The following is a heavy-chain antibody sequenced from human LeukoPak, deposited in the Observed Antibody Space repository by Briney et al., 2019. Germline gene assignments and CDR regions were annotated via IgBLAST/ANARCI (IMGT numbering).Heavy chain of an antibody. CDR3: ARDRTGHYAFDI. V-gene: IGHV4-61*01. CDR1: GGSLSSGSYY. J-gene: IGHJ3*02. CDR2: IYYSGST. Sequence: SETLSLTCTVSGGSLSSGSYYWGWVRQPPGGGLGWVGYIYYSGSTNNNPSLKSRVTISVDTSKNQFSLKLSSVTAADTAVYYWARDRTGHYAFDIWGQGTMLTVSS. D-gene: IGHD7-27*01.